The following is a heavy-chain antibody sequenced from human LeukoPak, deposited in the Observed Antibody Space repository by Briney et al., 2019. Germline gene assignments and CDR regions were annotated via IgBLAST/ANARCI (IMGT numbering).Heavy chain of an antibody. Sequence: SETLSLTCAVYGGSFSGYYWSWIRQPPGKGLEWIGEINHSGSTNYNPSLNSRVSMSVDMSKNQFSLKLNSATAADTAVYYCTKFVTVTVPNWIDPWGQGILVTVSS. D-gene: IGHD4-17*01. CDR1: GGSFSGYY. CDR3: TKFVTVTVPNWIDP. V-gene: IGHV4-34*01. CDR2: INHSGST. J-gene: IGHJ5*02.